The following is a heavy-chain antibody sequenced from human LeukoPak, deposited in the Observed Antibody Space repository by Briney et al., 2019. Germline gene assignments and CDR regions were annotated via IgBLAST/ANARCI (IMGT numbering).Heavy chain of an antibody. CDR3: ARFSYESSGYYYPKSFDY. J-gene: IGHJ4*02. CDR2: IYHSGST. D-gene: IGHD3-22*01. V-gene: IGHV4-38-2*01. CDR1: GYSISSGYY. Sequence: SETLSLTCAVSGYSISSGYYWGWIRQPPGKGLEWIGSIYHSGSTYYNPSLKSRVTMSVDTSKNQFSLKLSSVTAADTAVYYCARFSYESSGYYYPKSFDYWGQGTLVTVSS.